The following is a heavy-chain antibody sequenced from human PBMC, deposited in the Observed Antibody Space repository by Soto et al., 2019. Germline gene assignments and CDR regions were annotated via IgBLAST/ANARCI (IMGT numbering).Heavy chain of an antibody. D-gene: IGHD3-10*01. CDR3: ARQGFGQLHGLVDV. V-gene: IGHV4-59*08. J-gene: IGHJ6*02. CDR1: GRPISGYY. Sequence: PSETLSLTCTFSGRPISGYYWSWFRQPPGKGLEWIGYMYNTGSTVYNPSFKSRVTMSVDTSKNQFSLKVSSVTAADTALYYCARQGFGQLHGLVDVWGPGTTVS. CDR2: MYNTGST.